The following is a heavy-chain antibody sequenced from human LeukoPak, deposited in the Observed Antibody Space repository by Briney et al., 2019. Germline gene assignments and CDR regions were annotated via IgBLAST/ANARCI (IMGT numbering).Heavy chain of an antibody. D-gene: IGHD3-3*01. CDR3: ARSKSDFWSGYYDAFNI. CDR1: GGSISSYY. Sequence: SETLSLTCTVSGGSISSYYWSWIRQPAGKGREWIGRIYTSGSTNYNPSLKSRVTISVDKSKNQFSLKLSSVTAADTAVYYCARSKSDFWSGYYDAFNIWGQGKMVTVSS. V-gene: IGHV4-4*07. J-gene: IGHJ3*02. CDR2: IYTSGST.